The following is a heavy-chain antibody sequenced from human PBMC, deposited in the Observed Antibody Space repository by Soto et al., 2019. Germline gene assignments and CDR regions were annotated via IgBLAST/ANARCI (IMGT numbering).Heavy chain of an antibody. V-gene: IGHV4-38-2*01. CDR3: ARASGGNSGWGHWSDP. CDR1: GYSISSGYY. J-gene: IGHJ5*02. CDR2: ISHSGTT. Sequence: PSETLSLTCAVSGYSISSGYYWGWIRQPPGRGLEWIGSISHSGTTYYNPSLRSRVTISIDTSNNQFSLKLSSVTAADTAVDYCARASGGNSGWGHWSDPWGQGTLVTVSS. D-gene: IGHD2-21*02.